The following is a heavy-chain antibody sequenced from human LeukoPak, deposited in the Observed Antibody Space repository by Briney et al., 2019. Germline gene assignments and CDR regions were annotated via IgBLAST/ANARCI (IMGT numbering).Heavy chain of an antibody. CDR2: ISYDGSNK. CDR3: AKGIVLDP. J-gene: IGHJ5*02. CDR1: GFTFSSYA. D-gene: IGHD3-16*02. Sequence: GGSLRLSCAASGFTFSSYAMHWVRQAPGKGLEWVAVISYDGSNKYYADSVKGRFTISRDNSKNTLYLQMNSLRAEDTAVYYCAKGIVLDPWDQGTLVTVSS. V-gene: IGHV3-30*04.